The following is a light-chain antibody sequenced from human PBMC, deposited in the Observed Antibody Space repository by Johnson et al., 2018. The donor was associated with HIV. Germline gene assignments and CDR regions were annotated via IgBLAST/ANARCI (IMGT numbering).Light chain of an antibody. Sequence: QSVLTQPPSVSAAPGQKVTIYCSGSSSNVGNNYVSWYQQLPGTAPKLLIYDNNKRPSGIPDRISGSKSGTAATLGITGLQTGDEADYYCGTWHTRLSAGHVFGTGTKVTVL. CDR1: SSNVGNNY. V-gene: IGLV1-51*01. J-gene: IGLJ1*01. CDR3: GTWHTRLSAGHV. CDR2: DNN.